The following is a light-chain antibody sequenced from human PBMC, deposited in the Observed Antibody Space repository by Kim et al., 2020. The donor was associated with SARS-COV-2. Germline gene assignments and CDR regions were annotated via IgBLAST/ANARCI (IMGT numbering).Light chain of an antibody. CDR1: SSNIGNNY. CDR2: DNN. V-gene: IGLV1-51*01. CDR3: GTWDSSLSAGCV. J-gene: IGLJ1*01. Sequence: QKVTISGSGSSSNIGNNYVSWYQQLPGTAPKLLIYDNNKRPSGIPDRFSGSKSGTSATLGITGLQTGDEADYYCGTWDSSLSAGCVFGTGTKGTVL.